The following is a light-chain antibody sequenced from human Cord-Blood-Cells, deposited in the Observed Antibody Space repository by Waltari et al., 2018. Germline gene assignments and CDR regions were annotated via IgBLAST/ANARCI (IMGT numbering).Light chain of an antibody. CDR1: QSISSY. Sequence: DIQMTQSPSSVSASVAYKITITCRASQSISSYLNWYQQKPGQAPKLLIYAASSLQSGVPARFSGSGSGTDFTLNISSLQPEDFATYYCQQSYSTPWTFGQGTKVEIK. J-gene: IGKJ1*01. CDR2: AAS. V-gene: IGKV1-39*01. CDR3: QQSYSTPWT.